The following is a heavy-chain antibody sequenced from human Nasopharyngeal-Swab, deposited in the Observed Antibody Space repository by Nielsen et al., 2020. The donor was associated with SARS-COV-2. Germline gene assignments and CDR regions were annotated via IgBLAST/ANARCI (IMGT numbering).Heavy chain of an antibody. D-gene: IGHD3-22*01. Sequence: ASVKVSCKASGYTFTDHYIQWVRQAPGQGLEWMGRINPNTGGTNYAQNFQGRVTLTRDMSISTAYMELNRLRSGDTAVYFCARDNYYNSSGYYSPDYWGQGTLVPVSS. CDR3: ARDNYYNSSGYYSPDY. CDR1: GYTFTDHY. V-gene: IGHV1-2*06. J-gene: IGHJ4*02. CDR2: INPNTGGT.